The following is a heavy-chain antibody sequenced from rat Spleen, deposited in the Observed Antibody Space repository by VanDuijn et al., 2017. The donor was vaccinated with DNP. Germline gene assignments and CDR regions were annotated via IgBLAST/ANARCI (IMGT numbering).Heavy chain of an antibody. V-gene: IGHV3-1*01. D-gene: IGHD1-12*02. CDR1: GHSIVSNY. Sequence: EVQLQESGPGLVKPSQSLSLTCAITGHSIVSNYWGWIRKFPGNKMEWIGHISFSGSTTYNPSLKSRISITRDTSKNQFFLQLNSVTTEDTATYFCAREEITMMVTYFDYWGQGVMVTVSS. J-gene: IGHJ2*01. CDR3: AREEITMMVTYFDY. CDR2: ISFSGST.